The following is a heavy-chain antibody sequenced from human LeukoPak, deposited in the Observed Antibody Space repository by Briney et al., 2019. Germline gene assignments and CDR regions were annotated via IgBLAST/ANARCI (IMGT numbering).Heavy chain of an antibody. D-gene: IGHD3-3*01. J-gene: IGHJ5*02. CDR3: ARESIRSGSLKWFDP. CDR1: GFIFTSHV. V-gene: IGHV3-23*01. CDR2: IDGSGHTT. Sequence: GGSLRLSCAASGFIFTSHVMSWVRQTPGKELEWVSAIDGSGHTTYYADSVRGRFIISRDNSKKMLYLQMNSLRAEDTATYYFARESIRSGSLKWFDPWGQGTLVTVSS.